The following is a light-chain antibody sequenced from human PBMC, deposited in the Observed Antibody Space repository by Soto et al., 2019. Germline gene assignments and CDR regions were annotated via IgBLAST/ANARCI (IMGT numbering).Light chain of an antibody. CDR2: GAS. Sequence: EIVMTQFPATLSVSPGERATLSCRASQSVSSDLAWYQHKPGQAPRLLIYGASTRATGIPARFSGSGSGTEFTLTISRLEPEDFTVYYCHHYETFGQGTKVDIK. V-gene: IGKV3-15*01. CDR1: QSVSSD. J-gene: IGKJ1*01. CDR3: HHYET.